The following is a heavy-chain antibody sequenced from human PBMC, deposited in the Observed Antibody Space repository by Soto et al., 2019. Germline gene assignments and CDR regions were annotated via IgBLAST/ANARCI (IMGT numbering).Heavy chain of an antibody. V-gene: IGHV4-59*01. D-gene: IGHD1-7*01. CDR1: GGSISSYY. J-gene: IGHJ6*02. Sequence: NPSETLSLTCTVSGGSISSYYWTWIRQPPGKGLEWIGYMSYSGRTNYNPSLKSRVTLSVDTSTNHFSLKLSSVTAADTAVYYCVRGGGEGGLTGTTAQTYYYNAMDVWGQGTTVTVSS. CDR3: VRGGGEGGLTGTTAQTYYYNAMDV. CDR2: MSYSGRT.